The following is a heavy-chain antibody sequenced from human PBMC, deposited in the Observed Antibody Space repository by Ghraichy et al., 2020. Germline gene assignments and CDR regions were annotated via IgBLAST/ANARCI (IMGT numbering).Heavy chain of an antibody. CDR1: GFTFSSYA. CDR2: ISGSGGST. J-gene: IGHJ6*02. D-gene: IGHD4-17*01. Sequence: GESLNISCAASGFTFSSYAMSWVRQAPGKGLEWVSAISGSGGSTYYADSVKGRFTISRDNSKNTLYLQMNSLRAEDTAVYYCAIRDDGDYVNYYGMDVWGQGTTVTVSS. V-gene: IGHV3-23*01. CDR3: AIRDDGDYVNYYGMDV.